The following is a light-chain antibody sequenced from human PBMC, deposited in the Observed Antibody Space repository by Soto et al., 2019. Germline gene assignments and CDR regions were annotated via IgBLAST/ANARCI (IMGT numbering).Light chain of an antibody. J-gene: IGLJ1*01. V-gene: IGLV2-14*01. CDR3: RSYVNTTTSV. Sequence: QSALAQPSALSVSPGQSISISCTGTSRDVGGYNYVSCVQQHPDKAPKLVIYEVTHRPSGFSDRFPDSKSGNPAFLTISGLQTEAEAYYYCRSYVNTTTSVFRTAPTLPVL. CDR2: EVT. CDR1: SRDVGGYNY.